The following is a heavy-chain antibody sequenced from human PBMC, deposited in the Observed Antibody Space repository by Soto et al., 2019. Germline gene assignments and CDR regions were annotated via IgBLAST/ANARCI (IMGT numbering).Heavy chain of an antibody. D-gene: IGHD1-26*01. CDR2: IIPIFGTA. CDR1: GGTFRSYS. V-gene: IGHV1-69*01. Sequence: QVQLVQSGAEVKKPGSSVKVSCKASGGTFRSYSINWVRQAPGQGLELMGEIIPIFGTANYAQKFQGRVTITADESTITVYLELSSLRSEDTAVYYCARDGGRHSGGIDYWGQGTLVTVSS. CDR3: ARDGGRHSGGIDY. J-gene: IGHJ4*02.